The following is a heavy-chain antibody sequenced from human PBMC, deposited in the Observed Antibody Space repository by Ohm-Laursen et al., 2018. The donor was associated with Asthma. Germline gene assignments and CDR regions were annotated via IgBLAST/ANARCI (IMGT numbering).Heavy chain of an antibody. D-gene: IGHD3-22*01. CDR1: GGSVSSGSYY. Sequence: SDTLSLTCTVSGGSVSSGSYYWSWIRQPPGKGLEWIGYIYYSGSTNYNPSLKSQVTISVDTSKNQFSLKLSSVTAADTAVYYCARGSAYYDSSGYYFHWGQGTLVTVSS. CDR2: IYYSGST. J-gene: IGHJ4*02. CDR3: ARGSAYYDSSGYYFH. V-gene: IGHV4-61*01.